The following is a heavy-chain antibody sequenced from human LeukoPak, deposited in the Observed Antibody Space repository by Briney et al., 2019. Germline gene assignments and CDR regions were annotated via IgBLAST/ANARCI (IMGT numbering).Heavy chain of an antibody. V-gene: IGHV3-21*01. J-gene: IGHJ4*02. CDR3: ARSLPYGTTWYGRSDF. Sequence: GGSLRLSCAASGFTFSSYMMNWVRQAPGKGLEWVSSINSGSTYTYYTESVKGRFTVSRDNAKNSLFLQMNSLRAEDTAIYYCARSLPYGTTWYGRSDFWGQGTLVTVSS. CDR1: GFTFSSYM. CDR2: INSGSTYT. D-gene: IGHD6-13*01.